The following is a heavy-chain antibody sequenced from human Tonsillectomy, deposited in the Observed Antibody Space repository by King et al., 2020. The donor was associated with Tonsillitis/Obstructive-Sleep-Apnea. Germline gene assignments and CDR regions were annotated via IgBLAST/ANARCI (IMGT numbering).Heavy chain of an antibody. CDR2: ISSSSSYI. D-gene: IGHD4-23*01. J-gene: IGHJ4*02. Sequence: VQLVESGGGLVKPGGSLRLSCAASGFTFSSYSMNWVRQAPGKGLEWVSSISSSSSYIYYADSVKGRFTISRNNAKNSLYLQMNSLRAEATAVYYCARDREGGNYGYYFYYWGQGTLVTVSS. V-gene: IGHV3-21*01. CDR3: ARDREGGNYGYYFYY. CDR1: GFTFSSYS.